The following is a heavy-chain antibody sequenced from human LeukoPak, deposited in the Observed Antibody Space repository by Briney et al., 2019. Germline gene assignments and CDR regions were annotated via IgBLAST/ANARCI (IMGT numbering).Heavy chain of an antibody. J-gene: IGHJ4*02. D-gene: IGHD3-22*01. CDR1: GFTFTNYW. CDR2: INSDGSST. V-gene: IGHV3-74*01. Sequence: PGGSLRLSCAASGFTFTNYWMHWVRQAAGEGLMWVSRINSDGSSTSYADSVKGRFTISRDNAKNTLYLQMNSLRAEDTAVYYCARADTSGYAVFDYWGQGALVTVSS. CDR3: ARADTSGYAVFDY.